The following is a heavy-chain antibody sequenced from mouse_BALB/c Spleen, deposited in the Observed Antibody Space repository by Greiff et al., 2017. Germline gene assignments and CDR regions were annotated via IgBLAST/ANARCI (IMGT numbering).Heavy chain of an antibody. CDR3: ARDNDYYAMDY. J-gene: IGHJ4*01. CDR1: GFTFTDYY. Sequence: EVHLVESGGGLVQPGGSPRLSCATSGFTFTDYYMSWVRQPPGKALEWLGFIRNKANGYTTEYSASVKGRFTISRDNSQSILYLQMNTLRAEDSATYYCARDNDYYAMDYWGQGTSVTVSS. CDR2: IRNKANGYTT. V-gene: IGHV7-3*02.